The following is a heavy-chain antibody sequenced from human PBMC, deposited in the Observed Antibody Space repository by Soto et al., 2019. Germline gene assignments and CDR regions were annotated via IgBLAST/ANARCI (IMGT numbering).Heavy chain of an antibody. Sequence: EVQLVESGGGLVQPGRSLRLSCAASGFTFDDYAMHSVRQAPGKGLEWVSGISWNSGSIGYADSVKGRFTISRDNAKNALDPQMNSLRAEDTALYYCAKDPDEDRREGYFDLWGRGTLVTVSS. CDR1: GFTFDDYA. J-gene: IGHJ2*01. V-gene: IGHV3-9*01. CDR3: AKDPDEDRREGYFDL. D-gene: IGHD1-26*01. CDR2: ISWNSGSI.